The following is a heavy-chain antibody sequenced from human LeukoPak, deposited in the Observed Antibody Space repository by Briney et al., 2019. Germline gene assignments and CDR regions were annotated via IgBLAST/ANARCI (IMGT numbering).Heavy chain of an antibody. CDR2: MNRDGSEV. J-gene: IGHJ4*02. V-gene: IGHV3-7*02. CDR3: ARVGGYSSSEFDY. D-gene: IGHD6-6*01. Sequence: GGSLRLSCAASGFPFAPFWMTWVRQAPGKGPEFVATMNRDGSEVAYGNSVRGRFTISRDNAKNSLYLQMNSLRAEDTAVYYCARVGGYSSSEFDYWGQGTLVTVSS. CDR1: GFPFAPFW.